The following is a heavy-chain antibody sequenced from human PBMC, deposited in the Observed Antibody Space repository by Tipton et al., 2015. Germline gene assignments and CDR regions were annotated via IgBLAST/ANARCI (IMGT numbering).Heavy chain of an antibody. J-gene: IGHJ6*02. CDR2: IYYSGST. V-gene: IGHV4-61*01. CDR3: AREGAELELLDRFFYYGMDV. D-gene: IGHD1-7*01. Sequence: TLSLTCTVSGGSVTSGSYYWNWIRQPPGQGLEWIGYIYYSGSTSYNPSLKSRVTISTDTSKNQFSLKLSSVTAADTAMYYCAREGAELELLDRFFYYGMDVWGQGTTVTVSS. CDR1: GGSVTSGSYY.